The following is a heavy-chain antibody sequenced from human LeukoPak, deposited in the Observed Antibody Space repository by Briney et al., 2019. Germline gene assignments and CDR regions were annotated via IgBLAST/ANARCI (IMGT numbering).Heavy chain of an antibody. CDR1: GYTFTSYG. CDR3: TREYCSSTSCYKNYYYYGMDV. V-gene: IGHV1-18*01. CDR2: ISAYNGNT. J-gene: IGHJ6*02. Sequence: ASVKLSSKASGYTFTSYGISWVRQAPGQGLEWMGWISAYNGNTNYAQKLQGRVTMTTDTSTSTAYMELRSLRSDDTAVYYCTREYCSSTSCYKNYYYYGMDVWGQGTTVTVSS. D-gene: IGHD2-2*02.